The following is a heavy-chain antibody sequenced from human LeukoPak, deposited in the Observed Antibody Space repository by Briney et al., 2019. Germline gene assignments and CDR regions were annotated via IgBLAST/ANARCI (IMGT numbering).Heavy chain of an antibody. Sequence: PGGSLRLSCAASGFTFSSYAMHWVRQAPGKGLEWVAVISYDGSNKYYADSVKGRFTISRDNSKNTLYLQMNSLRAEDTAVYYCARDGSGRSHDAFDIWGQGTMVTVSS. CDR1: GFTFSSYA. J-gene: IGHJ3*02. CDR3: ARDGSGRSHDAFDI. D-gene: IGHD1-26*01. CDR2: ISYDGSNK. V-gene: IGHV3-30-3*01.